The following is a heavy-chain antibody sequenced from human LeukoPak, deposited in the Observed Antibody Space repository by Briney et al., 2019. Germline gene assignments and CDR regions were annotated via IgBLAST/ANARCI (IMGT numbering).Heavy chain of an antibody. J-gene: IGHJ3*02. D-gene: IGHD2-15*01. CDR1: GGSISSSSYY. CDR3: ARVVVVTGAFDI. Sequence: SETLSLTCTVSGGSISSSSYYWGWIRQPPGKGLEWIGSIYYSGSTYYNPSLKSRVTISVDTSKNQFSLKLSSVTAADTAVYYCARVVVVTGAFDIWGQGTMVTVSS. V-gene: IGHV4-39*07. CDR2: IYYSGST.